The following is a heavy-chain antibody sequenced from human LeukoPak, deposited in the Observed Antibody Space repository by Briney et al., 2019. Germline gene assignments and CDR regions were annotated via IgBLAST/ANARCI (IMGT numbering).Heavy chain of an antibody. Sequence: GGSLRLSCAASGFTFSSYAMSWVRQAPGKGLEWVSVISGSGGSTYYADSVKGRFTISRDNSKNTLYLQVNSLRAEDTALYYCATPKVSSTGVYYYGMDVWGQGTTVTVSS. V-gene: IGHV3-23*01. CDR3: ATPKVSSTGVYYYGMDV. D-gene: IGHD7-27*01. J-gene: IGHJ6*02. CDR2: ISGSGGST. CDR1: GFTFSSYA.